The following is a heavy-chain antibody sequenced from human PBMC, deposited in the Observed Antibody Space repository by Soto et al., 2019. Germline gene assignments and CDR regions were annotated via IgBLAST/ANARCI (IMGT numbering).Heavy chain of an antibody. CDR1: GGTFSSYT. V-gene: IGHV1-69*02. CDR2: IIPILGIA. CDR3: ARVHYGYNWNYEYFDY. J-gene: IGHJ4*02. D-gene: IGHD1-7*01. Sequence: QVQLVQSGAEVKKPGSSVKVSCKASGGTFSSYTISWVRQAPGQGLEWMGRIIPILGIANYAQKFQGRVTITVDKSTSTAYMELSSLRSEDTAVYYCARVHYGYNWNYEYFDYWGQGTLLTVSS.